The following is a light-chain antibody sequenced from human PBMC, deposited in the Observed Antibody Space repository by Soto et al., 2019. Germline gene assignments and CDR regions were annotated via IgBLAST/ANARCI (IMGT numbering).Light chain of an antibody. CDR1: SSNIGSYT. J-gene: IGLJ1*01. CDR3: AAWDDGLNGYV. CDR2: SNN. V-gene: IGLV1-44*01. Sequence: QSVLTQPPSASGTPGQRVTISCSGSSSNIGSYTVNWYQQLPGTAPKLLIYSNNQRPSGVPDRFSGSKSGTSASLAISGLQSEDEADYYCAAWDDGLNGYVFGTGTKVTVL.